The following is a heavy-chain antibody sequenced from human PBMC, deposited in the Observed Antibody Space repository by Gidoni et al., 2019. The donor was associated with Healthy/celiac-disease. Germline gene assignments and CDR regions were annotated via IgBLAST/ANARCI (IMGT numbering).Heavy chain of an antibody. CDR2: ISGSGGST. CDR3: ASSPTIFGVVITLYFDY. D-gene: IGHD3-3*01. Sequence: EVQLLESGGGLVQTGGSLRLSCAASGFTFRSYAISWVRQAPGKGLEWVSAISGSGGSTYYADSVKGRFTISRDNSKNTLYLQMNSLRAEDTAVYYCASSPTIFGVVITLYFDYWGQGTLVTVSS. V-gene: IGHV3-23*01. CDR1: GFTFRSYA. J-gene: IGHJ4*02.